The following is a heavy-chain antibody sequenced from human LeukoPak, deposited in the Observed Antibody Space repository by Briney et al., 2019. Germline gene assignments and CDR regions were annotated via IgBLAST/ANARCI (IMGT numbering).Heavy chain of an antibody. CDR2: ITGSGAST. J-gene: IGHJ4*02. Sequence: GGSLRLSCAASGFTFSGYAMTWVRQPPGKGLEWVSGITGSGASTHYADSVKGRFTISRDNSKNIVYLQMNSLRAEDTALYYCARVGALSSSWLLYWGQGTLVAVSS. D-gene: IGHD6-13*01. V-gene: IGHV3-23*01. CDR3: ARVGALSSSWLLY. CDR1: GFTFSGYA.